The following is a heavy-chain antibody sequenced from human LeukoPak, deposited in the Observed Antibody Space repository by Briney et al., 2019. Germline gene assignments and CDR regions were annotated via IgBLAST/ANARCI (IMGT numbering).Heavy chain of an antibody. CDR3: ARDLSGDSKGFDI. Sequence: ASVKVSCKASGGTFSSYAISWVRQAPGQGLEWMGGIIPIFGTANYAQKFQGRVTMTRDTSTSTVYMELSSLRSEDTAVYYCARDLSGDSKGFDIWGQGTMVTVSS. V-gene: IGHV1-69*05. CDR1: GGTFSSYA. D-gene: IGHD3-22*01. J-gene: IGHJ3*02. CDR2: IIPIFGTA.